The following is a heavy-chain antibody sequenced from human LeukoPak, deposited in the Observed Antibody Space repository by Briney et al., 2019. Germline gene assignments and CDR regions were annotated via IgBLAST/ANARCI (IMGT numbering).Heavy chain of an antibody. Sequence: GGSLRLSCAASGFTFSSYWMSWVRQAPGKGLEWVSYISTSSSTIYYADSVKGRFTISRDNAKNSLYLQMNSLRAEDTAVYYCAELGITMIGGVWGKGTTVTISS. CDR1: GFTFSSYW. CDR3: AELGITMIGGV. J-gene: IGHJ6*04. D-gene: IGHD3-10*02. CDR2: ISTSSSTI. V-gene: IGHV3-48*04.